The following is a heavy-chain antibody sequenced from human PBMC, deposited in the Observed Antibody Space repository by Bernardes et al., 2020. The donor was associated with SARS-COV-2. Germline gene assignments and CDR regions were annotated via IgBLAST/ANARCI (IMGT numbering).Heavy chain of an antibody. Sequence: GGSLRLSCAASGFTFSSYWMSWVRQAPGKGLEWVANIKQDGSDKYYMDSVKGRFTISRDNAKNSLYLQMNSLRVEDTAVYYCARIPYSSSWYWFDPWGQGTLVTGSS. CDR2: IKQDGSDK. V-gene: IGHV3-7*04. CDR1: GFTFSSYW. D-gene: IGHD6-13*01. J-gene: IGHJ5*02. CDR3: ARIPYSSSWYWFDP.